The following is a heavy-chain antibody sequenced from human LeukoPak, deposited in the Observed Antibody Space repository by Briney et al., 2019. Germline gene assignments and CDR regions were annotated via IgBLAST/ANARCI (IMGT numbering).Heavy chain of an antibody. D-gene: IGHD6-13*01. J-gene: IGHJ4*02. V-gene: IGHV3-53*01. CDR3: ARGAAAALFDY. CDR1: GFTVSSNY. Sequence: GGSLRLSCAASGFTVSSNYMSWVRQAPGKGLEWVSVIYSGGGTYYADSVKGRFTISRDNSKNTLYLQMNSLRAEDTAVYYCARGAAAALFDYWGQGTLVTVSS. CDR2: IYSGGGT.